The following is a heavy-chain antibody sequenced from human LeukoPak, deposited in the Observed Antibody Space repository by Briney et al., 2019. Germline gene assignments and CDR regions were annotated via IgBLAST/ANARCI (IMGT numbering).Heavy chain of an antibody. Sequence: ASETLSLTCTVSGGSIGTQYWSWIRQPPGKGLEWIGYVFYTGSTNYNSSLKSRVTISVDRSKKQLSLKLSSVTAADTAVYYCAGQDTNPNYAGSAYFYMDVWGKGTTVTVSS. CDR2: VFYTGST. J-gene: IGHJ6*03. D-gene: IGHD4/OR15-4a*01. CDR1: GGSIGTQY. CDR3: AGQDTNPNYAGSAYFYMDV. V-gene: IGHV4-59*11.